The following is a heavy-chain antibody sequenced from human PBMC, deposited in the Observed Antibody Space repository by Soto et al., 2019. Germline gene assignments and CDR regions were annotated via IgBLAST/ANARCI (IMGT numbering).Heavy chain of an antibody. CDR3: AREGGGSYGAFDI. J-gene: IGHJ3*02. Sequence: PSETLSLTCTVFGGSISSYYWSWVRRPPGKGLEWIGYVYNSGSTTYSPTFKSRVTISVDTSKNLFSLKLTSVTAADTAVYYCAREGGGSYGAFDIWGQGTMVT. V-gene: IGHV4-59*01. D-gene: IGHD1-26*01. CDR2: VYNSGST. CDR1: GGSISSYY.